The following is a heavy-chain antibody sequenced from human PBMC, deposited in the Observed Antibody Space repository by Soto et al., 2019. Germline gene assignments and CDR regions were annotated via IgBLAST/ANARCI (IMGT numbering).Heavy chain of an antibody. CDR2: INAGNGNT. CDR1: GYTFTSYA. CDR3: AGSVQQWPYFDC. Sequence: GASVKVSCKASGYTFTSYAMHWVRQAPGQRLEWMGWINAGNGNTKYSQKFQGRVTITRDTSASAAYMELSSLRSEDTAVYYCAGSVQQWPYFDCWGQGTRVTVSS. J-gene: IGHJ4*02. V-gene: IGHV1-3*01. D-gene: IGHD6-19*01.